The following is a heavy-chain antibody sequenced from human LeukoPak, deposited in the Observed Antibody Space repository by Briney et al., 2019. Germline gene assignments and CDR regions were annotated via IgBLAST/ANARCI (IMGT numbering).Heavy chain of an antibody. Sequence: SVKVSCKASGGTFSSYTISWVRQAPGQGLEWMGRIIPILGIANYAQKFQGRVTITADKSTSTAYMELSSLRSDDTAVYYCARGGSGSYFSWLDPWGQGTLVTVSS. D-gene: IGHD3-10*01. CDR1: GGTFSSYT. CDR2: IIPILGIA. V-gene: IGHV1-69*02. CDR3: ARGGSGSYFSWLDP. J-gene: IGHJ5*02.